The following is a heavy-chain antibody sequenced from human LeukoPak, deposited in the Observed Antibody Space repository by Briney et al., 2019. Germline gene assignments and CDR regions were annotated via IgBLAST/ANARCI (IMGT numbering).Heavy chain of an antibody. CDR1: GGTFSSYA. Sequence: SEKVSCKASGGTFSSYAISWVRQAPGQGLEWMGRIIPILGIANYAQKFQGRVTITADKSTSTAYMELSSLRSEDTAVYYCARSYYGLGSYFDYWGQGTLVTVSS. CDR2: IIPILGIA. V-gene: IGHV1-69*04. J-gene: IGHJ4*02. CDR3: ARSYYGLGSYFDY. D-gene: IGHD3-10*01.